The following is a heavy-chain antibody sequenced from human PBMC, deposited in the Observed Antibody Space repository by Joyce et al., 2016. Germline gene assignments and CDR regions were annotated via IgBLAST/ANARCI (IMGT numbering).Heavy chain of an antibody. CDR3: ASRRVTTRNWFDP. J-gene: IGHJ5*02. CDR1: GASIKRGEYY. Sequence: QVQLKESGPGLVRPSETLSLTCAISGASIKRGEYYWAWIRQDPGKGQQWIGSMYYSGATDRNPSLRSRVTMSIDTSQNLFSLKLTAVTAADTAIYYCASRRVTTRNWFDPWGQGALVIVSS. D-gene: IGHD4-17*01. CDR2: MYYSGAT. V-gene: IGHV4-39*01.